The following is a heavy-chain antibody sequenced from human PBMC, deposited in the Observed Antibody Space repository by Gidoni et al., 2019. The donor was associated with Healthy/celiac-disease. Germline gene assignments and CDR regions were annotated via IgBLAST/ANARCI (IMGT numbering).Heavy chain of an antibody. CDR3: ARGLYGDSHGAFDI. J-gene: IGHJ3*02. Sequence: QVQRVESGGGWVKPGASLRISCVDSGCPFSDCYMSWIRQAPGKGLELVPYISSSDITIYYADSVKGRFTISRDNAKNSLYLQMNSLRAEDTAVYYCARGLYGDSHGAFDIWGQGTMVTVSS. CDR1: GCPFSDCY. D-gene: IGHD4-17*01. V-gene: IGHV3-11*01. CDR2: ISSSDITI.